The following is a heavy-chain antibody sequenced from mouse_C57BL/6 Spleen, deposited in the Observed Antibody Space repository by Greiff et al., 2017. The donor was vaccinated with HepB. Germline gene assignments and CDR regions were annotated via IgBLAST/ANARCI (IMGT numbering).Heavy chain of an antibody. CDR3: ARETNWGDYFDY. CDR2: ISSGSSTI. V-gene: IGHV5-17*01. J-gene: IGHJ2*01. D-gene: IGHD4-1*01. CDR1: GFTFSDYG. Sequence: EVKVVESGGGLVKPGGSLKLSCAASGFTFSDYGMHWVRQAPEKGLEWVAYISSGSSTIYYADTVKGRFTISRDNAKNTLFLQMTSLRSEDTAMYYCARETNWGDYFDYWGQGTTLTVSS.